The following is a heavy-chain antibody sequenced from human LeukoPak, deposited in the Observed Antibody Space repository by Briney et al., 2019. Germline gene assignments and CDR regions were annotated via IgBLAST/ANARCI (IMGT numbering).Heavy chain of an antibody. CDR1: GGSISSTSSY. J-gene: IGHJ4*02. CDR2: MYYSGTT. CDR3: ARIGGYYYADY. V-gene: IGHV4-39*07. Sequence: SETLSLTCTVSGGSISSTSSYWAWIRQPPGKGLEWIGSMYYSGTTYYNASLNSRVTISVDTSKNQFSLKLSSVTAADTAVYYCARIGGYYYADYWGQGTLVTVSS. D-gene: IGHD3-22*01.